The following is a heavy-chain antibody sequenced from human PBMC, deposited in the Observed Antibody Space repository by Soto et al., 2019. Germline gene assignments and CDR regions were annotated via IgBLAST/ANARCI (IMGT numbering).Heavy chain of an antibody. CDR1: GGSISSYY. Sequence: SETLSLTCTVSGGSISSYYWSWILQPPGKGREWIGYIYYSGSTNYNPSLKHRVTISVDTSKTQFSLKLSSVTAADSAVYYCARGQTGSSSWYPDVAYWGQGTLLNVSS. CDR2: IYYSGST. CDR3: ARGQTGSSSWYPDVAY. D-gene: IGHD6-13*01. V-gene: IGHV4-59*01. J-gene: IGHJ4*02.